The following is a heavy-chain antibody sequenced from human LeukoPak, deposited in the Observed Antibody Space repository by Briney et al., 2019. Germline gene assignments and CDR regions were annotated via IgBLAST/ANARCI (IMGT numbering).Heavy chain of an antibody. J-gene: IGHJ6*03. CDR3: AKGGNIRILDYYYYMDV. CDR1: GFTFSSYS. CDR2: ISSSSSYI. Sequence: GGSLRLSCAASGFTFSSYSMNWVRQAPGKGLEWVSSISSSSSYIYYADSVKGRFTISRDNAKNSLYLQMNSLRAEGTAVYYCAKGGNIRILDYYYYMDVWGKGTTVTVSS. V-gene: IGHV3-21*01. D-gene: IGHD2/OR15-2a*01.